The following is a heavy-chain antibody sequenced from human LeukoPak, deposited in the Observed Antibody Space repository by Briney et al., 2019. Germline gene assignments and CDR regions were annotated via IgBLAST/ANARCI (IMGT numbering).Heavy chain of an antibody. CDR1: GFTFSSYA. J-gene: IGHJ4*02. CDR3: AKGSSDGCYSPVDY. V-gene: IGHV3-23*01. D-gene: IGHD2-15*01. Sequence: PGGSLRLSCSASGFTFSSYAMTWVRQAGGKGLEWVSVISGSGGNTYYADSVKGRFTISRDNSKNTLSLQMNSLRAEDTAVYYCAKGSSDGCYSPVDYWGQGTGVTVSS. CDR2: ISGSGGNT.